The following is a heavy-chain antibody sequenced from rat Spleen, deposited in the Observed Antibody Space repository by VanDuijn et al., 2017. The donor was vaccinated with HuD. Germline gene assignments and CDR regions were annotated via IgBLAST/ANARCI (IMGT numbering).Heavy chain of an antibody. CDR2: MRYNGDT. Sequence: QVQLKESGPGLVQPSQTLSLTCTVSGFSLTSYNVHWVRQPPGKGLEWMGRMRYNGDTSYNSALKSRLSISRDTSKNQVFLKMNSLQTDDTGTYYCTRAYYGYTYYFDYWGQGVMVTVSS. J-gene: IGHJ2*01. V-gene: IGHV2-63*01. D-gene: IGHD1-9*01. CDR1: GFSLTSYN. CDR3: TRAYYGYTYYFDY.